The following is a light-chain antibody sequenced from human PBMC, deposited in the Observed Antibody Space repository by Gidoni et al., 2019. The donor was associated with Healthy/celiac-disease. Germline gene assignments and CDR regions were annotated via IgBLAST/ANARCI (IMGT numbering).Light chain of an antibody. V-gene: IGKV1-33*01. CDR2: DAS. CDR3: QQYDNS. CDR1: QDISNY. J-gene: IGKJ4*01. Sequence: DIKMTQSPSSLSASVGDRVTITCQASQDISNYLNWYQQKPGKAPKLLIYDASNLETGVPSRFSGSGSGTDFTFTISSLQPEDIATYYCQQYDNSFGGGTKVEIK.